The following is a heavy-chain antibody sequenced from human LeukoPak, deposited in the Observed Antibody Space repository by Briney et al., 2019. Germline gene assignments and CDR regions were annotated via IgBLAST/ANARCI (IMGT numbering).Heavy chain of an antibody. CDR3: ARRDGYYGGNWYYFDY. CDR1: GYSFTSYW. D-gene: IGHD4-23*01. J-gene: IGHJ4*02. Sequence: GESLKISCKGSGYSFTSYWIGWVRQMPGKGLEWMGIIYPGDSDTRYSPSFQGQVTISADKSISTAYLQWSSLKASDTAMYYCARRDGYYGGNWYYFDYWGQGTLVTVSS. CDR2: IYPGDSDT. V-gene: IGHV5-51*01.